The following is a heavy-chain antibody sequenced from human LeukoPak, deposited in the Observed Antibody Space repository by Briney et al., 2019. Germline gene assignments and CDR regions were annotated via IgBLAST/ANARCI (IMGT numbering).Heavy chain of an antibody. CDR2: VYSTGSA. D-gene: IGHD1-26*01. Sequence: PSETLSLTCTVSGGSINAFCWSVIRQPAGKGLEWIGRVYSTGSANYNPSLKTRVTMSVDKSKNQFSLSLTSVTAADTAVYYCSRGSGSHFPFEYWGLGTLVTVSS. J-gene: IGHJ4*02. CDR1: GGSINAFC. CDR3: SRGSGSHFPFEY. V-gene: IGHV4-4*07.